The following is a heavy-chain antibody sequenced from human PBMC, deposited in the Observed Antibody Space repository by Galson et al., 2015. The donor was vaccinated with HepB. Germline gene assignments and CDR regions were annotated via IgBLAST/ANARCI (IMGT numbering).Heavy chain of an antibody. V-gene: IGHV5-51*03. CDR1: GYTFTNYY. CDR2: IYPGDSDT. J-gene: IGHJ6*02. Sequence: QSGAEVKKPGESLRISCKGFGYTFTNYYIAWVRQMPGKGLGWMGLIYPGDSDTRYSPSFKGQVTISADKSINTAYLQWSSLKASDTAMYYCARNPRYGGMDVWGQGTTVTVSS. CDR3: ARNPRYGGMDV. D-gene: IGHD2-15*01.